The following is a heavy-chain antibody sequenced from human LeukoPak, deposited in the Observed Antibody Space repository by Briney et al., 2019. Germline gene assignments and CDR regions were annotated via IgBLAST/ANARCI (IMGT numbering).Heavy chain of an antibody. CDR1: GFTFSSYA. Sequence: GGSLRLSCAASGFTFSSYAMHWVRQAPGKGLEWVAVISYDGSNKYYADSVKGRFTISRDNSKNTLYLQMNSLRAEDTAVYYCARDLYGVDAFDIWGQGTMVTVSS. V-gene: IGHV3-30-3*01. CDR3: ARDLYGVDAFDI. CDR2: ISYDGSNK. J-gene: IGHJ3*02. D-gene: IGHD3-10*02.